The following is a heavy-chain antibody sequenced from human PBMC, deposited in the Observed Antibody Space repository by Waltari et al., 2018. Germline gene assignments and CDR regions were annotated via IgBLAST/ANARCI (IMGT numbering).Heavy chain of an antibody. CDR3: AKAPYQLPYLES. Sequence: EVQVLESGGGLVQPGGSLRLSCAASGFTISTYGMTWVRQAPGKGLEWVSHITAAIHYADSLKGRFTVSRDNSNNTLYLQMNRLTADDTAIYYCAKAPYQLPYLESWGRGTLVTVSS. D-gene: IGHD2-2*01. J-gene: IGHJ1*01. CDR1: GFTISTYG. CDR2: ITAAI. V-gene: IGHV3-23*01.